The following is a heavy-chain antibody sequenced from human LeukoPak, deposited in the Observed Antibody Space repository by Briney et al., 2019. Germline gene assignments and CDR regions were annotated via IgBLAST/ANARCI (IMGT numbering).Heavy chain of an antibody. CDR2: ISGSGGST. V-gene: IGHV3-23*01. D-gene: IGHD4-11*01. CDR1: GFTFSGYA. J-gene: IGHJ4*02. Sequence: GGSLRLSCAASGFTFSGYAMSWVRQAPGKGLEWVSAISGSGGSTYYADSVKGRFTISRDNSKNTLYLQMNSLRAEDTAVYYCAKDWSVYSNYEEGDYWGLGTLVTVSS. CDR3: AKDWSVYSNYEEGDY.